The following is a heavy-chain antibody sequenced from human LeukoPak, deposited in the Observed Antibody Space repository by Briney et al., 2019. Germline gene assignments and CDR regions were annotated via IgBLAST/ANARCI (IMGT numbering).Heavy chain of an antibody. J-gene: IGHJ6*02. V-gene: IGHV4-38-2*02. D-gene: IGHD2-21*02. CDR2: ICQSGST. CDR1: GYSISSIHC. Sequence: SETLSLTCTVSGYSISSIHCRGWIRQPPGKGLEWIGSICQSGSTYYSPSLKSRVILSLDTSKNQFSLRLSSVTAADTAVYYCAREGNCGGDCYQRGMDVWGQGTTVTVSS. CDR3: AREGNCGGDCYQRGMDV.